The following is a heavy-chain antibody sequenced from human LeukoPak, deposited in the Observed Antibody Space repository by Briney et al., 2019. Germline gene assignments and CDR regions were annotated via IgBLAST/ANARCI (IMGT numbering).Heavy chain of an antibody. CDR3: VRDRLNRARCGGNCYSAVFDY. CDR2: VSIDGSRE. J-gene: IGHJ4*02. D-gene: IGHD2-21*01. Sequence: SGGSLRLSCAVSGFIFNEYGLHWVRQAPGKGPEWVAVVSIDGSREFYADSVRGRFKFSRDSSTNTASLQMNRLRDEDTALYCCVRDRLNRARCGGNCYSAVFDYWGQGVLVTVSA. V-gene: IGHV3-30*03. CDR1: GFIFNEYG.